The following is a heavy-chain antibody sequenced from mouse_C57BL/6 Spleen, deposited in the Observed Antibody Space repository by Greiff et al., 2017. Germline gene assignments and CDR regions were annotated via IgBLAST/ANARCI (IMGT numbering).Heavy chain of an antibody. J-gene: IGHJ4*01. D-gene: IGHD2-3*01. CDR2: IYPGDGDT. V-gene: IGHV1-80*01. CDR3: ARRRVYDYDAMDY. CDR1: GYAFSSYW. Sequence: VQLQQSGAELVKPGASVKISCKASGYAFSSYWMNWVKQRPGKGLEWIGQIYPGDGDTNYNGKFKGKATLTADKSSSTAYMQLSSLTSEDSAVYFCARRRVYDYDAMDYWGQGTSVTVSS.